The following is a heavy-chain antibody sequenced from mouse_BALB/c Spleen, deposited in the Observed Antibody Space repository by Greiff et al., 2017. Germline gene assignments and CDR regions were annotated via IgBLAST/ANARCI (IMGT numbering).Heavy chain of an antibody. D-gene: IGHD2-10*01. CDR3: ARSAYYGNPAWFAY. J-gene: IGHJ3*01. V-gene: IGHV1-80*01. CDR2: IYPGDGDT. Sequence: QVQLQQSGAELVRPGSSVKISCKASGYAFSSYWMNWVKQRPGQGLEWIGQIYPGDGDTNYNGKFKGKATLTADKSSSTAYMQLSSLTSEDSAVYFCARSAYYGNPAWFAYWGQGTLVTVSA. CDR1: GYAFSSYW.